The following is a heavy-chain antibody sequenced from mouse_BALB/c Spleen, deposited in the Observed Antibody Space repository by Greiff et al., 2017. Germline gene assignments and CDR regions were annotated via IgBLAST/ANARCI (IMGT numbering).Heavy chain of an antibody. CDR2: ISSGGGNT. Sequence: EVKLMESGGGLVKPGGSLKLSCAASGFTFSSYTMSWVRQTPEKRLEWVATISSGGGNTYYPDSVKGRFTISRDNAKNNLYLQMSSLRSEDTALYYCARYRYEDAMDYWGQGTSVTVSS. D-gene: IGHD2-14*01. CDR1: GFTFSSYT. CDR3: ARYRYEDAMDY. J-gene: IGHJ4*01. V-gene: IGHV5-9*03.